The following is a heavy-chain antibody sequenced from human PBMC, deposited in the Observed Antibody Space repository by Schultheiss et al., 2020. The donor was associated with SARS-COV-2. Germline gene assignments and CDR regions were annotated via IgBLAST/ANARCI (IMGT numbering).Heavy chain of an antibody. CDR1: GFTFSSYA. V-gene: IGHV3-30*04. D-gene: IGHD3-10*01. J-gene: IGHJ6*02. CDR3: TTTYYYGSGSYYYYYGMDV. CDR2: ISYDGSNK. Sequence: GGSLRLSCAASGFTFSSYAMHWVRQAPGKGLEWVAVISYDGSNKYYADSVKGRFTISRDNAKNTLYLQMNSLRAEDTAVYYCTTTYYYGSGSYYYYYGMDVWGQGTLVTVSS.